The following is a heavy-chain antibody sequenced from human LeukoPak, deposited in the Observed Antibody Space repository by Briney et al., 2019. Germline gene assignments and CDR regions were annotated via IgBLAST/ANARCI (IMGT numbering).Heavy chain of an antibody. Sequence: GGSLRLSCTASGFDFGGLWMSWVRQAPGKGLEWVGRIISKTDGGTTSYAAPVKGRFTISRDDSRHTLYLQMNSLKTEDTAVYYCAKDKAPIVPGGGYFQHWGQGTLVTVSS. D-gene: IGHD2/OR15-2a*01. V-gene: IGHV3-15*01. CDR2: IISKTDGGTT. CDR3: AKDKAPIVPGGGYFQH. CDR1: GFDFGGLW. J-gene: IGHJ1*01.